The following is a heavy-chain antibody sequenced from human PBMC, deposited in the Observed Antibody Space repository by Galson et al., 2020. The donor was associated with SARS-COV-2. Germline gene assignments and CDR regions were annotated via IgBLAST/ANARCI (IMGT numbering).Heavy chain of an antibody. V-gene: IGHV4-61*02. CDR1: GASISRGSYY. D-gene: IGHD3-3*01. CDR3: ARGNSPCVTIFGVLTGTCGMDV. J-gene: IGHJ6*02. Sequence: SLTCTVPGASISRGSYYWSWIRQPAGKGLEWIGRIYKSGSTNYNPSLWSQVTISVDTSKNQFSLKLTSVTAADTAVYYCARGNSPCVTIFGVLTGTCGMDVWGQGTTVTVSS. CDR2: IYKSGST.